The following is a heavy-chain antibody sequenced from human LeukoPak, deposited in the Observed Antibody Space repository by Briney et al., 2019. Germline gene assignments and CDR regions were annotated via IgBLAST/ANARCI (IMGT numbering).Heavy chain of an antibody. CDR3: ARARTYYDILTGRRKDAFDI. D-gene: IGHD3-9*01. V-gene: IGHV4-34*01. CDR1: GGSFSGYY. Sequence: SQTLSLTCAVDGGSFSGYYWSWIRQPPGKGLEWIGEINHSGSTNYNPSLKSRVTISVDTSKNQFSLKLSSVTAADTAVYYCARARTYYDILTGRRKDAFDIWGQGTMVTVSS. CDR2: INHSGST. J-gene: IGHJ3*02.